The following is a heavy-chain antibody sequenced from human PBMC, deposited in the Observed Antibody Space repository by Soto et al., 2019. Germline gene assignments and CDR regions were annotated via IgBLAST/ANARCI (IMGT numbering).Heavy chain of an antibody. V-gene: IGHV1-46*01. Sequence: QVHLVQSGPEVKKPGASVKVSCKASGYTFTNYYMHCVRQAPGQGLEWMGMINPSFDSTSYGQRFQGRLTMTRDTSTTTVYMELSSLRSDDTAVYYCAREETIYGPYFDYWGQGTLVTVSS. CDR1: GYTFTNYY. D-gene: IGHD3-3*01. CDR3: AREETIYGPYFDY. CDR2: INPSFDST. J-gene: IGHJ4*02.